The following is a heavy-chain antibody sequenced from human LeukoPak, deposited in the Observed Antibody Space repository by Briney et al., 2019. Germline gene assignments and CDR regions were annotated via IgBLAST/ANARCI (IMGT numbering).Heavy chain of an antibody. J-gene: IGHJ4*02. D-gene: IGHD3-9*01. CDR3: ARETLLTGKDY. CDR2: INSDGSST. V-gene: IGHV3-74*01. Sequence: PGGSLRLSCAASGFTFSSYWMHWVRQAPGKGLVWFSRINSDGSSTSYADSVKGRFTISRDNAKNTLYLQMNSLRAEDTAVYYCARETLLTGKDYWGQGTLVTVSS. CDR1: GFTFSSYW.